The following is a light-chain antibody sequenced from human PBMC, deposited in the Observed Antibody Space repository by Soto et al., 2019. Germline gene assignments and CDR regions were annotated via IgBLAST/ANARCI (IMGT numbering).Light chain of an antibody. CDR3: QQYNSYSRT. J-gene: IGKJ1*01. V-gene: IGKV1-5*01. Sequence: DIQMTQSPSTLSASVGDRVTIACRASQIISHWLAWYQQKPGRAPKLLIYDVSSLESGVPSRFGGSGSGTEFTLTISSLQPDDFATYYCQQYNSYSRTFGQGTKVDSK. CDR2: DVS. CDR1: QIISHW.